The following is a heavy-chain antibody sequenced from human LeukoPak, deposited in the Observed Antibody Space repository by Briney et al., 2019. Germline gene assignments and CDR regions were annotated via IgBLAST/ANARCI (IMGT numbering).Heavy chain of an antibody. Sequence: SETLSLTCTVSGGSISSYYWSWIRQSPGKGLEWIGNIHYSGSTNYNPSLKSRVTISVDTSKNQFSLKLSSATAADTAVYYCARVTVSAGGGWFDPWGQGTLVTVSS. V-gene: IGHV4-59*01. CDR2: IHYSGST. D-gene: IGHD6-13*01. CDR1: GGSISSYY. J-gene: IGHJ5*02. CDR3: ARVTVSAGGGWFDP.